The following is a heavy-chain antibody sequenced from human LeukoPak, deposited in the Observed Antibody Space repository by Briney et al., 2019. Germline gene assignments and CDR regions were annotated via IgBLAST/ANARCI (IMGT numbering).Heavy chain of an antibody. J-gene: IGHJ5*02. CDR3: ARDPRYCSSTSCGP. CDR2: IYYSGST. D-gene: IGHD2-2*01. Sequence: SETLSLTCTVSGGSISSSSYYWGWIRQPPGKGLEWIGSIYYSGSTYYNPSPKSRVTISVDTSKNQFSLKLSSVTAADTAVYYCARDPRYCSSTSCGPWGQGTLVTVSS. V-gene: IGHV4-39*07. CDR1: GGSISSSSYY.